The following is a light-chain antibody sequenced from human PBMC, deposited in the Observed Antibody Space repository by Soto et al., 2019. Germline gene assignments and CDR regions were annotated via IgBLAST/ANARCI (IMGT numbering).Light chain of an antibody. J-gene: IGKJ2*01. Sequence: EIVMTQSPDTLSVPPGERATLSCRASQSVSNNLAWYQQKPGQAPRLLISDASTRATGIPARFSGSGSGTEFTLTISSLQSEDFAVYYCQQYNKWPPTFGQGTKLEI. V-gene: IGKV3-15*01. CDR3: QQYNKWPPT. CDR2: DAS. CDR1: QSVSNN.